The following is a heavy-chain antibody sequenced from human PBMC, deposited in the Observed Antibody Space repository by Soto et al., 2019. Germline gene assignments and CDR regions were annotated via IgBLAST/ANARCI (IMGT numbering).Heavy chain of an antibody. V-gene: IGHV3-23*01. CDR3: AKDILGYCSGGSCYPRYFQH. CDR2: ISGSGGST. J-gene: IGHJ1*01. Sequence: LSLTCAASGFTFSSYAMSWVRQAPGKGLEWVSAISGSGGSTYYADSVKGRFTISRDNSKNTLYLQMNSLRAEDTAVYYCAKDILGYCSGGSCYPRYFQHWGQGTLVTVSS. D-gene: IGHD2-15*01. CDR1: GFTFSSYA.